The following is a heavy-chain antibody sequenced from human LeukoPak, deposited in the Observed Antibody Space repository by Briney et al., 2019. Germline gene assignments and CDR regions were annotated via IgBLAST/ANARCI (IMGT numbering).Heavy chain of an antibody. J-gene: IGHJ4*02. CDR1: GFTFSSYS. CDR2: ISSSSSYI. D-gene: IGHD2-2*01. V-gene: IGHV3-21*01. CDR3: ARDPPFCSSTSCSDSGFDH. Sequence: PGGSLRLSCAASGFTFSSYSMNWVRQAPGKGLEWVSSISSSSSYIYYADSVKGRFTISRDNAKNSLYLQMNSLRAEDTAVYYCARDPPFCSSTSCSDSGFDHWGQGTLVTVSS.